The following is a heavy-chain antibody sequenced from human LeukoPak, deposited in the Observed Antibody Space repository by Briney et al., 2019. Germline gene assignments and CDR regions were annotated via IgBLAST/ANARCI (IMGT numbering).Heavy chain of an antibody. V-gene: IGHV3-15*01. CDR3: TLIQGWGSGSYYRDF. CDR1: GFSISNDW. D-gene: IGHD3-10*01. Sequence: GGSLRLSCAASGFSISNDWMSWVRQAPGKGLEWVARVKSRSAGETTDYAARVKGRFTISRDDSKNTPYLQMNSLKTEDKAVYYCTLIQGWGSGSYYRDFWGQGTLVTVSS. CDR2: VKSRSAGETT. J-gene: IGHJ4*02.